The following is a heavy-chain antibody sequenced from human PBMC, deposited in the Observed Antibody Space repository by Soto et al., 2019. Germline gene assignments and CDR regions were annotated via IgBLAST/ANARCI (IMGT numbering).Heavy chain of an antibody. CDR2: ISGYNSNT. J-gene: IGHJ4*02. D-gene: IGHD1-26*01. CDR1: GYSFSNYG. V-gene: IGHV1-18*01. Sequence: ASVKVSCKASGYSFSNYGITWVRQAPGQGLERMGWISGYNSNTNYAQKFEGRVRMTKDTTRSTAYLEVRSLRFDDTAVYYCGRERQWEPVPYWGQGTPVTVSS. CDR3: GRERQWEPVPY.